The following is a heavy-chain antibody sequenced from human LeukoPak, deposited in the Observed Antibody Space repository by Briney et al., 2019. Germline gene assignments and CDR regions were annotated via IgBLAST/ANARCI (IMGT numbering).Heavy chain of an antibody. J-gene: IGHJ4*02. CDR3: ARVISAYGYNYIYYFDY. CDR1: GGSISSYY. V-gene: IGHV4-59*01. CDR2: IYYTGNT. Sequence: SETPSLTCTVSGGSISSYYWSWIRQPPGKGLEWIGYIYYTGNTNYNPSLKSRVTISVDTSKNQFSLKLSSVTAADTAVYYCARVISAYGYNYIYYFDYWGQGTLVTVSS. D-gene: IGHD5-24*01.